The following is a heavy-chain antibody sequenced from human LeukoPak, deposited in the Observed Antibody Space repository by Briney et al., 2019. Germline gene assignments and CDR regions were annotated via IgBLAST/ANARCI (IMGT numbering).Heavy chain of an antibody. V-gene: IGHV3-30-3*01. CDR2: ISYDGSNK. D-gene: IGHD5-12*01. Sequence: GGSLRLSCAASGFTFSSYAMHWVRQAPGKGLEWVAVISYDGSNKYYADSVKGRFTISRDNSKTTLYLQMNSLRAEDTAVYYCAREGYEAYWGQGTLVTVSS. CDR1: GFTFSSYA. CDR3: AREGYEAY. J-gene: IGHJ4*02.